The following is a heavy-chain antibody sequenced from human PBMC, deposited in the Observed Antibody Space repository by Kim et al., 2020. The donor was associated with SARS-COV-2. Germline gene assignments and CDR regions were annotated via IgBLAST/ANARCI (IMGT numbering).Heavy chain of an antibody. CDR2: IKEDGSVK. V-gene: IGHV3-7*01. CDR1: GFTFSNYW. J-gene: IGHJ4*02. CDR3: ARIGYSSSSLDY. D-gene: IGHD6-6*01. Sequence: GGSLRLSCAASGFTFSNYWMTWVRQAPGKGLEWVANIKEDGSVKYYVDSVKGRFTISRDNAKNSVFLQMNSLRAEDTAVYYCARIGYSSSSLDYWGQGTLGTVSS.